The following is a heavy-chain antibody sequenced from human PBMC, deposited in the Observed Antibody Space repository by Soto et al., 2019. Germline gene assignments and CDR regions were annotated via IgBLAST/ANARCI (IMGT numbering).Heavy chain of an antibody. CDR3: AREDYYDSSGYYHYDAFDI. J-gene: IGHJ3*02. CDR2: IYYSGST. D-gene: IGHD3-22*01. CDR1: GGSISSYY. V-gene: IGHV4-59*01. Sequence: SETLSLTCTVSGGSISSYYWSWIRQPPGKGLEWIGYIYYSGSTDYDPSLKSRVTISVDTSKNQFSLKLSSVTAADTAVYYCAREDYYDSSGYYHYDAFDIWGQGTMVT.